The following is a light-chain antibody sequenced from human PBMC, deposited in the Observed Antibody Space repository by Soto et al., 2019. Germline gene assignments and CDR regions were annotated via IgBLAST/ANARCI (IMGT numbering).Light chain of an antibody. Sequence: EIFFTQAPATLSLSPVERATLSCMASQNINRYLAWYHQKPGQPPRLLIYDASTRATGIPARFSGSGSGTDFTLTISSLEPEDFAVYYCQQRSNWPITFGQGTRLEIK. J-gene: IGKJ5*01. CDR3: QQRSNWPIT. CDR2: DAS. CDR1: QNINRY. V-gene: IGKV3-11*01.